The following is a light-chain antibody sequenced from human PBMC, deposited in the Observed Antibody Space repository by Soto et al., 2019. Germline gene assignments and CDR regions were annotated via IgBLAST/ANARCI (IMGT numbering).Light chain of an antibody. CDR1: SSDIGAYNY. CDR3: NSYTTTNTRV. Sequence: QSALTQPASVSGSPGQSITISCTGTSSDIGAYNYVSWYQQHQGKAPKLMLYDYNSRPSGVSNRFSGSKSGNTASLTISGLQAEDEADYYCNSYTTTNTRVFGGGTKLTVL. CDR2: DYN. V-gene: IGLV2-14*01. J-gene: IGLJ3*02.